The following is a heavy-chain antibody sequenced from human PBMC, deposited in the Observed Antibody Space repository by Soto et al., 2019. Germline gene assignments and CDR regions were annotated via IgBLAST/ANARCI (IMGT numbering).Heavy chain of an antibody. J-gene: IGHJ6*02. D-gene: IGHD2-2*01. CDR1: GYTFTSYG. V-gene: IGHV1-18*01. CDR2: ISAYNGNT. CDR3: ARVRGDIVVVPAATPYYYYGMDV. Sequence: ASVKVSCKASGYTFTSYGISWVRQAPGQGLEWMGWISAYNGNTNYAQKLQGRVTMTTDTSTSTAYMELRSLRSDDTAVYYCARVRGDIVVVPAATPYYYYGMDVWGQGNTVTVSS.